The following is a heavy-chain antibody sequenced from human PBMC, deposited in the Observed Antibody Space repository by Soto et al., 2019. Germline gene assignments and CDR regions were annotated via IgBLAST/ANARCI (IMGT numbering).Heavy chain of an antibody. V-gene: IGHV2-26*01. CDR3: AQTEDGGRSRTPAGWFDA. CDR1: GFSLSNAGMG. CDR2: IFSNDER. Sequence: QVTLKEPGPVLVKPTETLTLACTVSGFSLSNAGMGVSWIRQPPGKALEWLAHIFSNDERRFSTSLKNRLTISKDTLNSQVVLIMTNMDPVDTATYYCAQTEDGGRSRTPAGWFDAWGQGTLVTVSS. D-gene: IGHD2-15*01. J-gene: IGHJ5*02.